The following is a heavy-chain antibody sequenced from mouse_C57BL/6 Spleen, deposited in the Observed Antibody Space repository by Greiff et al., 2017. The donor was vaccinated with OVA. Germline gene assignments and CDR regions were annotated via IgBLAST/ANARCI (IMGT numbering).Heavy chain of an antibody. CDR3: TRGGTTWCAY. CDR2: LDPEPGGP. J-gene: IGHJ3*01. Sequence: QVQLQQSGAELVRPGASVTLSCTASGYTFTDYDMHRVQQTPVHGLEWIGALDPEPGGPAYNQKFKGKAILTADQSSSTAYMELRSLTSEDSAVYYCTRGGTTWCAYWGQGTRGTVAA. V-gene: IGHV1-15*01. D-gene: IGHD3-3*01. CDR1: GYTFTDYD.